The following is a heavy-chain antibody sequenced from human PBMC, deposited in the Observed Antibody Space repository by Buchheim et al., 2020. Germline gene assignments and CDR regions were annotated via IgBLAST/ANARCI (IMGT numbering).Heavy chain of an antibody. Sequence: QVQLQQWGAGLLKPSETLSLTCAVYGGSFSGYYWSWIRQPPGKGLEWIREINHSGSTNYNPSLTRRVTISVDTSKNQFSLTLSSVTAADTAVYYCARDRYYDYVWGSYRSPQPSDYYYGMDVWGQGTT. CDR3: ARDRYYDYVWGSYRSPQPSDYYYGMDV. CDR2: INHSGST. V-gene: IGHV4-34*01. CDR1: GGSFSGYY. D-gene: IGHD3-16*02. J-gene: IGHJ6*02.